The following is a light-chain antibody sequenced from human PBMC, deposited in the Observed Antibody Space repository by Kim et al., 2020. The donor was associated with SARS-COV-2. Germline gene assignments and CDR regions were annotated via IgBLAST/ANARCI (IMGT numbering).Light chain of an antibody. CDR1: QSVRSSY. CDR2: ASS. Sequence: EIVLTQSPGTLSLSPGERATLSCRASQSVRSSYFAWYQQKPGQAPRLLIYASSSRATGIPDRFSGSGSGTDFTLTISRLEPEDFAVYYCQQYASSPWTFGQGTKVEIK. J-gene: IGKJ1*01. CDR3: QQYASSPWT. V-gene: IGKV3-20*01.